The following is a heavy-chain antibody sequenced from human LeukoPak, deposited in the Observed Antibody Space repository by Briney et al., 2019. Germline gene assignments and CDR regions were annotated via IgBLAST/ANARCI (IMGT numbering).Heavy chain of an antibody. V-gene: IGHV3-30*02. Sequence: PGGSLRLSCAASGVTFSRYGMHWVRQAPGKGLEWVAFIRYDESKQYYADSVKGRFTISRDNSKSTLYLEMNSLKVEATAVYHCVKDYLVEARRVYYFDYWGQGTRVTVSS. D-gene: IGHD1-26*01. CDR2: IRYDESKQ. J-gene: IGHJ4*02. CDR3: VKDYLVEARRVYYFDY. CDR1: GVTFSRYG.